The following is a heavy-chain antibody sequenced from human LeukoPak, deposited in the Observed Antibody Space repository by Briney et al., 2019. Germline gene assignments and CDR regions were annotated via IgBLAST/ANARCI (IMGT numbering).Heavy chain of an antibody. J-gene: IGHJ4*02. V-gene: IGHV4-34*01. CDR2: INHSGST. D-gene: IGHD2-15*01. Sequence: SETLSLTCAVYGGSFSGYYWSWIRQPPGKGLEWIREINHSGSTNYNPSLESRVTISVDTSKNQFSLKLSSVTAADTAVYYCARRGVVVVWDYFDYWGQGTLVTVSS. CDR1: GGSFSGYY. CDR3: ARRGVVVVWDYFDY.